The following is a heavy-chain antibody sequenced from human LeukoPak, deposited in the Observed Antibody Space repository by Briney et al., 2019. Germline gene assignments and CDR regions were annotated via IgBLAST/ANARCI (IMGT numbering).Heavy chain of an antibody. J-gene: IGHJ3*02. CDR2: ITSDESST. V-gene: IGHV3-74*01. Sequence: GGSLRLSCAASGFTFSSYWMHWVRQAPGKGLVWVSHITSDESSTSYADSVKGRFTISRDNAKNTLYLQMNSLRAEDTAVYYCANAGAQGTTGDAFDIWGQGTMVTVSS. CDR1: GFTFSSYW. D-gene: IGHD1-7*01. CDR3: ANAGAQGTTGDAFDI.